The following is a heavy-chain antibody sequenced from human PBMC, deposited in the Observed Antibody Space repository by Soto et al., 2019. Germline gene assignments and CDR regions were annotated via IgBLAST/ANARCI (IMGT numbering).Heavy chain of an antibody. CDR3: ARAGGSDTAMTKIDY. J-gene: IGHJ4*02. CDR2: INHSGST. Sequence: TSETLSLTCAVYGGSFSGYYWSWIRQPPGKGLEWIGEINHSGSTNYNPSLKSRVTISVDTSKNQFSLKLSSVTAADTAVYYCARAGGSDTAMTKIDYWGQGTLVTVSS. D-gene: IGHD5-18*01. V-gene: IGHV4-34*01. CDR1: GGSFSGYY.